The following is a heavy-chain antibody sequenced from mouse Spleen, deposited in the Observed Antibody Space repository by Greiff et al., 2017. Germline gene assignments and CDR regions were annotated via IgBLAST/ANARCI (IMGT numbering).Heavy chain of an antibody. CDR2: ISSGGSYT. CDR3: AREGYDGGKFDY. J-gene: IGHJ2*01. D-gene: IGHD2-2*01. Sequence: EVKLVESGGGLVKPGGSLKLSCAASGFTFSSYAMSWVRQTPEKRLEWVATISSGGSYTYYPDSVKGRFTISRDNAKNTLYLQMSSLRSEDTAMYYCAREGYDGGKFDYWGQGTTLTVSS. CDR1: GFTFSSYA. V-gene: IGHV5-9-3*01.